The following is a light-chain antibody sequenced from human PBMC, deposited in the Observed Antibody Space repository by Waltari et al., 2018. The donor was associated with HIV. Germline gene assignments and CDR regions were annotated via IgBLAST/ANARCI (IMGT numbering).Light chain of an antibody. CDR2: DNN. V-gene: IGLV1-51*01. CDR3: GTWDSNLSAWI. Sequence: QSVLTQSPSVSAAPGQNVTISCSGNSVNIGHNYVSWYQQVPGTAPKLLIYDNNKRPSDIPARFSASKSGTSATLGITGLQTGDEAEYYCGTWDSNLSAWIFGGGTKLTVL. CDR1: SVNIGHNY. J-gene: IGLJ2*01.